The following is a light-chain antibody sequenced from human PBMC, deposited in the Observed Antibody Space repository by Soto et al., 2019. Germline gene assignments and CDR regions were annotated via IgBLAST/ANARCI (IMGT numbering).Light chain of an antibody. CDR1: QSISSY. CDR2: AAS. CDR3: QQSYSTPPFT. J-gene: IGKJ3*01. V-gene: IGKV1-39*01. Sequence: DIQMTQSPSSLSASVGDRVTITCRASQSISSYLNWYQQKPGKAPKLLIYAASSLQSGVPSRFSGSGSGTDFTLTISNLQPEDFATYYCQQSYSTPPFTVGPGTKVYIK.